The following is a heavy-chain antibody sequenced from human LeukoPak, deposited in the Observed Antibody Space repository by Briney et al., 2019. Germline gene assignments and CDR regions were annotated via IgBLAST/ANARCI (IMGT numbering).Heavy chain of an antibody. Sequence: PSETLSLTCVVSAYSISSGYHWGWIRQPPGKGLEWIGSMYHSGSTYYNPSPKSRVTISVDMSKNQFSLQLSSVTAADTAVYYCVRYSTGWFGSCDYWGQGTLVTVSS. CDR2: MYHSGST. D-gene: IGHD6-19*01. V-gene: IGHV4-38-2*01. J-gene: IGHJ4*02. CDR1: AYSISSGYH. CDR3: VRYSTGWFGSCDY.